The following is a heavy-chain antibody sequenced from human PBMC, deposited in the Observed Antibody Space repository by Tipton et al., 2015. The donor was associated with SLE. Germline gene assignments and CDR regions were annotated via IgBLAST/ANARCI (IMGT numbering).Heavy chain of an antibody. CDR2: ITGSGDRT. Sequence: SLRLSCAASGFTFSNYAMSWVRQAPGKGLEWGSAITGSGDRTYYIDSVKGRVTISRDNSKNSPYLQMNGLRAEDTAVYYCARSPVDYWNGYSAWGQGTLVAVSS. CDR3: ARSPVDYWNGYSA. D-gene: IGHD3-3*01. J-gene: IGHJ4*02. V-gene: IGHV3-23*01. CDR1: GFTFSNYA.